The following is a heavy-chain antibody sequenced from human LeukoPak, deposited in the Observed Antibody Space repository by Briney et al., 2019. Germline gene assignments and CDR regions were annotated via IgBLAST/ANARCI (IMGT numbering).Heavy chain of an antibody. D-gene: IGHD3-3*01. CDR2: IYHSGST. CDR3: ARHRNDFWSGYLNY. Sequence: SETLSLTCAVSGYSISSGYYWGWIRQPPGKGLEWIGSIYHSGSTYYNPSLKSRVTISVDTSKNQFSLKLSSVTAADKAVYYCARHRNDFWSGYLNYWGQGTLVTVSS. V-gene: IGHV4-38-2*01. J-gene: IGHJ4*02. CDR1: GYSISSGYY.